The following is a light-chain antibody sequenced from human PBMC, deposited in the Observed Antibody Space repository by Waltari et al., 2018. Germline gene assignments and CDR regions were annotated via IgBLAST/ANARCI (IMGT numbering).Light chain of an antibody. CDR1: SSNIGAGYD. CDR3: QSYDTNLRAV. V-gene: IGLV1-40*01. Sequence: QSLLTQPPSVSAAPGRRVTISCTGSSSNIGAGYDVHWYQQFPGAAPKLLIYANNNRPSGVPDRFSGSASGMSASLTITGLQADDEADYYCQSYDTNLRAVFGGGTKLTVL. J-gene: IGLJ2*01. CDR2: ANN.